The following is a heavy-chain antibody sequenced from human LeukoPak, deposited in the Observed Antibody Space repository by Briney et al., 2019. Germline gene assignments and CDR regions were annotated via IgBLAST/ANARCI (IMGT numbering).Heavy chain of an antibody. J-gene: IGHJ4*02. Sequence: PSETLSLTCTVSGGSISSYYWSWIRQPPGKGLEWIGYIYYSGSTNYNPSLKSRVTISVDTSKNQFSLKLSSVTAADTAVYYCARQSAYYYGSGSPLVYWGQGTLVTVSS. V-gene: IGHV4-59*01. CDR3: ARQSAYYYGSGSPLVY. CDR1: GGSISSYY. D-gene: IGHD3-10*01. CDR2: IYYSGST.